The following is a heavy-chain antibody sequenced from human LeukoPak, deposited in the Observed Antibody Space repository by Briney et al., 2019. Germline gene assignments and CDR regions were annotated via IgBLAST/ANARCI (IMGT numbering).Heavy chain of an antibody. Sequence: PSETLSLTCTVSGGSISSYYWSWIRQPAGKGLEWIGRIYTSGTTNYNPSLKSRVTLSVDTSKNQFSLNLRSVTAADTAVYFCARGGNWGMFFFDSWGQGTLVTVSP. CDR3: ARGGNWGMFFFDS. CDR1: GGSISSYY. V-gene: IGHV4-4*07. D-gene: IGHD7-27*01. CDR2: IYTSGTT. J-gene: IGHJ4*02.